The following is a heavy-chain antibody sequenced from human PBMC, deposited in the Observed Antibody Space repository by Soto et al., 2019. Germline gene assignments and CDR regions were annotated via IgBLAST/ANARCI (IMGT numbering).Heavy chain of an antibody. D-gene: IGHD6-19*01. CDR3: AKEGLDSSGWLDY. J-gene: IGHJ4*02. Sequence: EVQLLESGGGLVQPGGSLRLSCAASGFTFSSYAMSWLRQAPGKGLEWVSAISGSGGSTYYADSVKGRFTISRDNSKNTLYLQMNSLGAEDTAIYYCAKEGLDSSGWLDYWGQGPLVTVAS. CDR1: GFTFSSYA. CDR2: ISGSGGST. V-gene: IGHV3-23*01.